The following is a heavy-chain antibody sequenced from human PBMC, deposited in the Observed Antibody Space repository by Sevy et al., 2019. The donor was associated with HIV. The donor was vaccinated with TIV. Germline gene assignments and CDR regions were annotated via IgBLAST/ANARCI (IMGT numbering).Heavy chain of an antibody. D-gene: IGHD5-18*01. Sequence: RSLRLSCAASGFTVNSNYMAWVRQAPGKGLEGVSVIHSDDTTYHADSVKDRFTISRDNFKNTLYLHMSSLRAEDTAVYYCARGKSGYGYALNYWGQGTLVTVSS. CDR2: IHSDDTT. CDR1: GFTVNSNY. J-gene: IGHJ4*02. V-gene: IGHV3-66*01. CDR3: ARGKSGYGYALNY.